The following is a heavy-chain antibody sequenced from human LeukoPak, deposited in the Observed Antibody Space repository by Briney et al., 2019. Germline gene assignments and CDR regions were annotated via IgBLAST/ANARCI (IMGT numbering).Heavy chain of an antibody. J-gene: IGHJ5*02. D-gene: IGHD3-10*01. Sequence: PGGSLRLSCSASGFTFNSYAMHWVRQAPGKGPEYVSGIRTNGVSTYYADSVKDRFTISRDNSKNTLYLQMSSLRAEDTAVYYCVKDRYSYGSGSYLAWGQGTLVTVSS. CDR1: GFTFNSYA. V-gene: IGHV3-64D*06. CDR3: VKDRYSYGSGSYLA. CDR2: IRTNGVST.